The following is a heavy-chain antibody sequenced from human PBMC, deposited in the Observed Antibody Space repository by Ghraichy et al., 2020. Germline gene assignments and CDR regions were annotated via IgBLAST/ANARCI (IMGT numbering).Heavy chain of an antibody. V-gene: IGHV1-3*01. CDR1: GYNFTNYV. Sequence: ASVKVSCEASGYNFTNYVLRLVRQSPGQRLEWMGWINAGNGNTKYSQKFQGRVTITRDTSASTAYMELSSLRSEDTAVYYCARDTSSGYYGWFDPWGQGTLVTGSS. J-gene: IGHJ5*02. CDR2: INAGNGNT. D-gene: IGHD3-22*01. CDR3: ARDTSSGYYGWFDP.